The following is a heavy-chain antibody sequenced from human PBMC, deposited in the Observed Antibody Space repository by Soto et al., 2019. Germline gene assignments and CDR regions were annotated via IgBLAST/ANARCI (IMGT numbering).Heavy chain of an antibody. D-gene: IGHD2-15*01. CDR1: GYSYTGYY. J-gene: IGHJ5*02. CDR3: AASTFGGRRNWFDL. Sequence: SVKLSCKASGYSYTGYYMHWVRQDTGQGLEWMGWINPIFGTANYAQKFQGRVTITADESTSTAYMELSSLRSEDTAVYYCAASTFGGRRNWFDLWGQGTLVTVSS. V-gene: IGHV1-69*01. CDR2: INPIFGTA.